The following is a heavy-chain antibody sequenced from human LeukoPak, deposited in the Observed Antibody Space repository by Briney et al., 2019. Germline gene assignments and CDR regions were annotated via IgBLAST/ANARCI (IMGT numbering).Heavy chain of an antibody. V-gene: IGHV4-61*02. CDR3: ARASYSYDINGWVPFDY. Sequence: PSETLSLTCTVSGGSISSGSYYWTWIRQPAGKGLEWIGRIYTSGSTNYHPSLKSRVTISMDTSKNQFSLRLSSVTAADTAVYYCARASYSYDINGWVPFDYWGQGTLVTVSS. J-gene: IGHJ4*02. D-gene: IGHD3-22*01. CDR1: GGSISSGSYY. CDR2: IYTSGST.